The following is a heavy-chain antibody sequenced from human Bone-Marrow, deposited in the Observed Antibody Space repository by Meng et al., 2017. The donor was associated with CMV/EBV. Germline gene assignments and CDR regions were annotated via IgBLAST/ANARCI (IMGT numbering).Heavy chain of an antibody. V-gene: IGHV4-4*07. CDR1: GATIKNYN. Sequence: VQITESGPGLVKPSETLPLTCTVSGATIKNYNWNWVRQPAGQGLEWIGLIQVIGHTVYNPSLKSRVTVSLDASKSQFSLTLNSVTAADTATYYCAGSRPGGGACDYWGQGILVTVSS. CDR3: AGSRPGGGACDY. J-gene: IGHJ4*02. CDR2: IQVIGHT. D-gene: IGHD3-16*01.